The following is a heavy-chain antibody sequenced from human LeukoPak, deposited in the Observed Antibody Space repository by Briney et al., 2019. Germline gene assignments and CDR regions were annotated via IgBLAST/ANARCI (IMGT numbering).Heavy chain of an antibody. D-gene: IGHD3-16*01. CDR2: ISWDDDK. CDR1: GFSITTRGET. V-gene: IGHV2-5*02. CDR3: AHRRAGGPVPNAFDI. J-gene: IGHJ3*02. Sequence: SGPTLVKPTQTLTLTFTFSGFSITTRGETVGWIRQPPGEALERLALISWDDDKRHSPSLKSRLTITKDTSKNHVVLTMTNMDPVDTATYYCAHRRAGGPVPNAFDIWGQGTMVTVSS.